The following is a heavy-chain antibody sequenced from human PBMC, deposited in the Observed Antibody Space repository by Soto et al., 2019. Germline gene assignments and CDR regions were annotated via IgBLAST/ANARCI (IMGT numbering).Heavy chain of an antibody. CDR2: VSVYTGKT. CDR3: ARVGRMSAIPGGY. J-gene: IGHJ4*02. D-gene: IGHD1-26*01. CDR1: GYTFNNYG. Sequence: QVQLLQSGAEVKKPGASVTVSCQASGYTFNNYGITWVRQAPGQGLEWMGWVSVYTGKTKYAEKLQGRVTLSTDTSTHTAYMELRSVRSDDTAVYYCARVGRMSAIPGGYWGQGTPVTVSS. V-gene: IGHV1-18*01.